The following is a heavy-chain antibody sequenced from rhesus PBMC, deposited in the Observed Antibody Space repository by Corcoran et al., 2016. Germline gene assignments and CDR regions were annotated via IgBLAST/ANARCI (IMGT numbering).Heavy chain of an antibody. CDR3: ARDGGYLLFDY. D-gene: IGHD2-27*01. CDR1: GGSVSSSNW. CDR2: ISGSSGST. V-gene: IGHV4-65*01. Sequence: QVQLQESGPGLVKPSETLSLTCAVSGGSVSSSNWWSWIRQPPGKGLEWIGYISGSSGSTYYNPSLKSRVTISTDTSKNQFSRKLSAVTAADTAVYYCARDGGYLLFDYWGQGVLVTVSS. J-gene: IGHJ4*01.